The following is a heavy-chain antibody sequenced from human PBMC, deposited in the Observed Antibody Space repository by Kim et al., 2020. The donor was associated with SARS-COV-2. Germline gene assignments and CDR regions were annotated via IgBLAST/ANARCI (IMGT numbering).Heavy chain of an antibody. D-gene: IGHD6-13*01. Sequence: GRSLRLSCAASGFTFGDYAMHWVRQAPGKSLEWVSGISWNSGSIGYADSVKGRFTISRDNAKNSLYLQMNSLRAEDTALYYCAKDTAGYSSSWYHYYYYMDVWGKGTTVTVSS. CDR1: GFTFGDYA. V-gene: IGHV3-9*01. CDR3: AKDTAGYSSSWYHYYYYMDV. CDR2: ISWNSGSI. J-gene: IGHJ6*03.